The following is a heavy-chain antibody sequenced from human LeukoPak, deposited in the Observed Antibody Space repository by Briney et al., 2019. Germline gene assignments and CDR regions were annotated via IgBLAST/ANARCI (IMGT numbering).Heavy chain of an antibody. CDR1: GFTFSSYS. D-gene: IGHD3-22*01. V-gene: IGHV3-21*01. CDR3: ARDTNYYDSSGYYPPLGY. CDR2: ISSSSSYI. Sequence: PGGSLRLSCAASGFTFSSYSMNWVRQAPGEGLEWVSSISSSSSYIYYADSVKGRFTISRDNAKNSLYLQMNSLRAEDTAVYYCARDTNYYDSSGYYPPLGYWGQGTLVTVSS. J-gene: IGHJ4*02.